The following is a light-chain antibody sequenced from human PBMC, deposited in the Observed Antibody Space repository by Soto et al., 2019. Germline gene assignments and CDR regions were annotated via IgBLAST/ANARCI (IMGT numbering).Light chain of an antibody. CDR1: QSILHNNGYNC. CDR3: MQALQTPPT. Sequence: DVVMTQSPLSLPVTPGEPASISCRSSQSILHNNGYNCLDLYLQKTGQSPQLLIYLGSNRASGVHDRFSGSGSGTDFTLRISSVDAEDVGVYYCMQALQTPPTFGGGTKVEIK. V-gene: IGKV2-28*01. CDR2: LGS. J-gene: IGKJ4*01.